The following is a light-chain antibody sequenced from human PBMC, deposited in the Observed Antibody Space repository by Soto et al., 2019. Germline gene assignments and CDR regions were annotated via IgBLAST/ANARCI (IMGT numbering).Light chain of an antibody. Sequence: QSALTQPRSVSGSPGQSVTISCTGTSSDVGAYDYVSWYQHHPGKAPKLMIYAVTKRPSGVPDRFSGSKSGNTASLTISGLQAEDEAEYYCSSYTNINTRACVFGTGTKLTVL. CDR3: SSYTNINTRACV. CDR2: AVT. CDR1: SSDVGAYDY. J-gene: IGLJ1*01. V-gene: IGLV2-11*01.